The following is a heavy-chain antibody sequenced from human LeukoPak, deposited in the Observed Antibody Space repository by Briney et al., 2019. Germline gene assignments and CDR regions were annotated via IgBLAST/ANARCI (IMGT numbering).Heavy chain of an antibody. CDR2: ISAYNGQT. D-gene: IGHD3-10*01. Sequence: ASVKVSCKASGYTFTSNGIYWVRQAPGQGLERMGWISAYNGQTNYAQSLQGRVAMTTDTSTSTAYMELRSLRSDDAAVYYCARRSGAWSYIDYWGQGTLVTVSS. CDR3: ARRSGAWSYIDY. V-gene: IGHV1-18*01. CDR1: GYTFTSNG. J-gene: IGHJ4*02.